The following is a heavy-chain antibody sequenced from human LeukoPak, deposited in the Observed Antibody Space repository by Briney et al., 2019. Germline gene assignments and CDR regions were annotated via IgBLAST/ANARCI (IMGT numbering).Heavy chain of an antibody. V-gene: IGHV4-4*07. CDR2: IYTSGST. CDR3: ARGSSGLSAFDI. D-gene: IGHD3-22*01. CDR1: GGSISSYY. J-gene: IGHJ3*02. Sequence: SETLSLTCTVSGGSISSYYWSWIWQPAGKGLEWIGRIYTSGSTNYNPSLKSRVTISVDTSKNQFSLKLSSVTAADTAVYYCARGSSGLSAFDIWGQGTMVTVSS.